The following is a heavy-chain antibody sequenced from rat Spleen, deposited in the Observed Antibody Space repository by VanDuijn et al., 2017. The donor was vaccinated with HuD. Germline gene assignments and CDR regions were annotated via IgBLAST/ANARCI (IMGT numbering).Heavy chain of an antibody. CDR2: FSYGDSSGHSGT. Sequence: EVQLVESDGGLVQPGRSLKLSCAASGFTFSAYYMAWVRQAPTKGLEWVATFSYGDSSGHSGTYYRDSVKGRFTISSDNAKRTLFLQMDSLRSDDTATYYCARAGYLRDWYFDFWGPGTMVTVSS. D-gene: IGHD2-2*01. V-gene: IGHV5-29*01. CDR3: ARAGYLRDWYFDF. J-gene: IGHJ1*01. CDR1: GFTFSAYY.